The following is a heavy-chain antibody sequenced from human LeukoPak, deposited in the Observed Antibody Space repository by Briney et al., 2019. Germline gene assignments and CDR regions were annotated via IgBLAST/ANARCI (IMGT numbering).Heavy chain of an antibody. CDR1: GYTFTSYY. J-gene: IGHJ5*02. V-gene: IGHV1-46*01. CDR2: INPSGGST. D-gene: IGHD6-13*01. CDR3: AKLGSSSESWSWFDP. Sequence: GASVKVSCKASGYTFTSYYMHWVRQAPGQGLEWMGIINPSGGSTSYAQKFQGRVTMTRDTSTSTVYMELSSLRAEDTAVYYCAKLGSSSESWSWFDPWGQGTLVTVSS.